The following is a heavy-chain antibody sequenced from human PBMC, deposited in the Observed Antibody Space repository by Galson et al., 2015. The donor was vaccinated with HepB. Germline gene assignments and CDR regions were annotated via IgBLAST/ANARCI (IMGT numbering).Heavy chain of an antibody. Sequence: CAISGDSVSSNSAAWNWIRQSPSRGLEWLGRTYYRSKWYNEYAVSVKSRISISPDTSKNQFSLQLNSVTPEDTAVYYCASSYSGNLVFGGRGTLVTVSS. CDR1: GDSVSSNSAA. CDR3: ASSYSGNLVF. D-gene: IGHD1-26*01. J-gene: IGHJ4*02. CDR2: TYYRSKWYN. V-gene: IGHV6-1*01.